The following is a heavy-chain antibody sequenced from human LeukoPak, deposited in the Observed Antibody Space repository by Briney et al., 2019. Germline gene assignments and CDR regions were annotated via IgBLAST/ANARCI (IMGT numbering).Heavy chain of an antibody. CDR1: GYSFSSYD. CDR2: MNPSSGNT. CDR3: ARGISHLDH. Sequence: GASVKVSCKASGYSFSSYDINWVRQATGQGLEWMGWMNPSSGNTGSAQKFQGRVTMTRNTSTRTAYMELSSLRSEDTAIYYCARGISHLDHWGQGTLIIVSS. J-gene: IGHJ1*01. V-gene: IGHV1-8*01. D-gene: IGHD3-3*02.